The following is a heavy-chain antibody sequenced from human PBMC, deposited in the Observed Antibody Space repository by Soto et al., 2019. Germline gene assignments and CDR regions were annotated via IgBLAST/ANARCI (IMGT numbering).Heavy chain of an antibody. J-gene: IGHJ4*02. CDR3: AKDPLVLLWFGELLGYFDY. V-gene: IGHV3-23*01. CDR1: GFTFSSYA. D-gene: IGHD3-10*01. CDR2: ISGSGGSA. Sequence: GGSLRLSCAASGFTFSSYAMSWVRQAPGKGLEWVSAISGSGGSAYYADSVKGRFTISRDNSKNTLYLQMNSLRAEDTAVYYCAKDPLVLLWFGELLGYFDYWGQGTLVTVSS.